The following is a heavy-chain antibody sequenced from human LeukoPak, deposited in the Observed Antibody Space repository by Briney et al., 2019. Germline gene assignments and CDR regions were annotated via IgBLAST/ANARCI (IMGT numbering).Heavy chain of an antibody. D-gene: IGHD1-26*01. CDR1: GYTFTSYG. V-gene: IGHV1-18*01. Sequence: GASVKVSCKASGYTFTSYGISWVRQAPGQGLEWMGWISPYSGDTNYAQNFQGRVTMTTDTSTSTAYMELRSLRSDDTAVYYCARGNVGVTRGLDYWGQGTQVTVSS. J-gene: IGHJ4*02. CDR3: ARGNVGVTRGLDY. CDR2: ISPYSGDT.